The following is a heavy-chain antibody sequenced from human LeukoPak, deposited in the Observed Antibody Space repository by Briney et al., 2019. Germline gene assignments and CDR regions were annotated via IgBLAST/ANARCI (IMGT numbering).Heavy chain of an antibody. V-gene: IGHV3-30*02. CDR3: AKVQQLDSTWDAFDI. CDR2: IRYDGSNK. Sequence: GGSLRLSCAASGFTFSSYGMHWVRQAPGKGLEWVAFIRYDGSNKYYADSVKGRFTISRDNSKNTLYLQMNSLRAEDTAVYYCAKVQQLDSTWDAFDIWGQGTMVTVSS. CDR1: GFTFSSYG. J-gene: IGHJ3*02. D-gene: IGHD6-13*01.